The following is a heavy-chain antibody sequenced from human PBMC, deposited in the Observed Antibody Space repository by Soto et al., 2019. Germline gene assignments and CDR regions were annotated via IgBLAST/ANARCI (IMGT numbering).Heavy chain of an antibody. Sequence: VASVKVSCKASGGTFSSYAISWVRQAPGQGLEWMGGIIPIFGTANYAQKFQGRVTITADESTSTAYMELSSLRSEDTAVYYCARDPGRITMIVEYSHWYFDLWGRGTLVTVSS. D-gene: IGHD3-22*01. J-gene: IGHJ2*01. CDR1: GGTFSSYA. CDR3: ARDPGRITMIVEYSHWYFDL. V-gene: IGHV1-69*13. CDR2: IIPIFGTA.